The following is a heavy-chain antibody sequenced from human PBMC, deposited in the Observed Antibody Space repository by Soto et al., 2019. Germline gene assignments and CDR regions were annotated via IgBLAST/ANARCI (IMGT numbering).Heavy chain of an antibody. J-gene: IGHJ4*02. CDR3: AKDRLPTSGQRFYFDS. CDR2: ILPDETG. D-gene: IGHD2-15*01. CDR1: GFTFSTYA. Sequence: DVNLLQSGGGSAQPGGSLRLSCATSGFTFSTYAMTWVRQVPGRGLQWVSTILPDETGFYTDSVKGRFTISRDNYRGIVYLQMNDLWVEDAAIYYCAKDRLPTSGQRFYFDSWGQGSLVTVSS. V-gene: IGHV3-23*01.